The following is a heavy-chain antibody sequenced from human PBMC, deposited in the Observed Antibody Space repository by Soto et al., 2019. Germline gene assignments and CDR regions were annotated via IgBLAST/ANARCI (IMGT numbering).Heavy chain of an antibody. D-gene: IGHD1-7*01. J-gene: IGHJ4*03. Sequence: EVRLEVSGGGLVEPGGSLRLSCAASGFIFSSAWINWVRQAPGKGLEWVGRIKSKADGGTTDFAAAVKGRFAISRDDSKNMVYMQKNNLKTEDTAVYFCTPDSFFIGELGRFDLWGHGTLGTGSS. CDR2: IKSKADGGTT. CDR1: GFIFSSAW. V-gene: IGHV3-15*07. CDR3: TPDSFFIGELGRFDL.